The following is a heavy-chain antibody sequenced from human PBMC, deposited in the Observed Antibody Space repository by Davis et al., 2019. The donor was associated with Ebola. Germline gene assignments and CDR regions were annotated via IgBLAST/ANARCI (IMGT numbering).Heavy chain of an antibody. J-gene: IGHJ4*02. CDR2: IYYSGST. CDR1: GGSISSGGYY. V-gene: IGHV4-31*03. Sequence: PSETLSLTCTVSGGSISSGGYYWSWIRQHPGKGLEWIGYIYYSGSTYYNPSLKSRVTISVDTSKNQFSLKLSSVTAADTAVYYCARGRKQWLVRGFDYWGQGTLVTVS. CDR3: ARGRKQWLVRGFDY. D-gene: IGHD6-19*01.